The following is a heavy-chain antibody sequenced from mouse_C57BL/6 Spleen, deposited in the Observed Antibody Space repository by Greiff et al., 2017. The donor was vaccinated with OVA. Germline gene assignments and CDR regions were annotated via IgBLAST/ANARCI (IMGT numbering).Heavy chain of an antibody. V-gene: IGHV1-82*01. CDR2: IYTGDGDT. CDR1: GYAFSSSW. CDR3: ARRASYSNYGYFDV. J-gene: IGHJ1*03. Sequence: VQRVESGPELVKPGASVKISCKASGYAFSSSWMNWVKQRPGKGLEWIGRIYTGDGDTNYNGKFKGKATLTADKSSSTAYMQLSSLTSEDSAVYFCARRASYSNYGYFDVWGTGTTVTVSS. D-gene: IGHD2-5*01.